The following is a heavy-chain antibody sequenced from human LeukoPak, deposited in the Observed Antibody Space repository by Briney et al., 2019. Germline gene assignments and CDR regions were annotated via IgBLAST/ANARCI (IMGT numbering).Heavy chain of an antibody. J-gene: IGHJ5*02. Sequence: GGSLRLSCAASGFTFSSYAMHWVRQAPGKGLEWVAVISYDGSNKYYADSVKGRFTISRDNSKNTLYLQMNSLRAEDTAVYYCAGVRILWFGESNWFDPWGQGTLVTVSS. CDR1: GFTFSSYA. CDR2: ISYDGSNK. V-gene: IGHV3-30-3*01. D-gene: IGHD3-10*01. CDR3: AGVRILWFGESNWFDP.